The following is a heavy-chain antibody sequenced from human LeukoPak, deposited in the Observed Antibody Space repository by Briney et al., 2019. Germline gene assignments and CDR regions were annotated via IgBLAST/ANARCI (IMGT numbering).Heavy chain of an antibody. Sequence: ASVKVSCKASGGTFSSYGISWVRQAPGQGLEWMGGIIPIFGTANYAQKFQGRVTITTDESTSTVYMELSSLRSEDTAVYYCARDEAGESAFDIWGQGTMVTVSS. CDR3: ARDEAGESAFDI. CDR2: IIPIFGTA. V-gene: IGHV1-69*05. J-gene: IGHJ3*02. D-gene: IGHD3-16*01. CDR1: GGTFSSYG.